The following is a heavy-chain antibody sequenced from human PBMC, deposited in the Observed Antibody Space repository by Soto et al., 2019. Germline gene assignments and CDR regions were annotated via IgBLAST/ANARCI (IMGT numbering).Heavy chain of an antibody. CDR2: IHAGNCNT. CDR1: GYTFTGYA. D-gene: IGHD6-13*01. Sequence: ASVQVSCKASGYTFTGYAMHWVRQAPGQRFEWMGWIHAGNCNTKYPQKFQGRVTITRDTSASTASMELSSLRSEHTAVYYCASHWMLVRLGYWGQGALDT. CDR3: ASHWMLVRLGY. V-gene: IGHV1-3*01. J-gene: IGHJ4*02.